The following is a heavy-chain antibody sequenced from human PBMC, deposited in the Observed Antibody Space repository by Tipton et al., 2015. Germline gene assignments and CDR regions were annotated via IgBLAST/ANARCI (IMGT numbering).Heavy chain of an antibody. CDR1: GGSISSNDYY. Sequence: TLSLTCTVSGGSISSNDYYWTWIRQPPGKGLEWIGHIYYTGGTSYNPSLKSRVTMSLDTSKRQLSLSLTSVTAADTAIYYCARASGTYPPWGIVSAYHGLGVWGQGTAVTVSS. CDR3: ARASGTYPPWGIVSAYHGLGV. CDR2: IYYTGGT. J-gene: IGHJ6*02. V-gene: IGHV4-61*08. D-gene: IGHD3-10*01.